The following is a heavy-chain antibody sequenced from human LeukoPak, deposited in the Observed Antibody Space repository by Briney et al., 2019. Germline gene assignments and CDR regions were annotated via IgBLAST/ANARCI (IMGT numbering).Heavy chain of an antibody. D-gene: IGHD5-24*01. CDR1: GGSISSSSYY. Sequence: SETLSLTCTVSGGSISSSSYYWGWIRQPPGKGLEWIGSIYYSGSTYYNPSLKSRVTISVDTSKNQFSLKLSSVTAADMAVYYCARQRWLQQYGAWGQGTLVTVSS. J-gene: IGHJ5*02. CDR3: ARQRWLQQYGA. CDR2: IYYSGST. V-gene: IGHV4-39*01.